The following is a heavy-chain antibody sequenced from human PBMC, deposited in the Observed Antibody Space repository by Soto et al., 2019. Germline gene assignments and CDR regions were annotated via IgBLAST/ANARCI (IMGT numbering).Heavy chain of an antibody. V-gene: IGHV3-9*01. D-gene: IGHD3-3*01. CDR2: INWNSGSI. J-gene: IGHJ4*02. CDR3: ARGLNYDFWRGSFDY. CDR1: GFTFDDYA. Sequence: EVQLVESGGGLIQPGTSLRLSCAASGFTFDDYAMHWVRQAPGKGLEWVSGINWNSGSIGYADSVKGRFTISRDNAKNSLYLQMNSLRAEDTALYYCARGLNYDFWRGSFDYWGQGTLVTVSS.